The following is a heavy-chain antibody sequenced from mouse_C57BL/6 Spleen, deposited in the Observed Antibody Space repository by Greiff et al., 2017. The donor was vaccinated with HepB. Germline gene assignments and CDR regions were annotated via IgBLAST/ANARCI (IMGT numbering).Heavy chain of an antibody. J-gene: IGHJ3*01. Sequence: QVQLQQPGTELVKPGASVKLSCKASGYTFTSYWMHWVKQRPGQGLEWIGNINPSNGGTNYNEKFKSKATLTVDKSSSTAYMQLSSLTSEASAVYYSARELYYDYDVFAYWGQGTLVTVSA. D-gene: IGHD2-4*01. CDR3: ARELYYDYDVFAY. V-gene: IGHV1-53*01. CDR2: INPSNGGT. CDR1: GYTFTSYW.